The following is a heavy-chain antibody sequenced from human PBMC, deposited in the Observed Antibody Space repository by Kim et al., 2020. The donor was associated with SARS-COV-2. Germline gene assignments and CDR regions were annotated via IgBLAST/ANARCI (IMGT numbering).Heavy chain of an antibody. Sequence: TYYNPSLKSRVTISVDTSKNQFSLKLSAVTAAVTAGYYCARGGSGSWFDPWGQGTLVTVSS. CDR2: T. J-gene: IGHJ5*02. V-gene: IGHV4-31*02. CDR3: ARGGSGSWFDP. D-gene: IGHD3-22*01.